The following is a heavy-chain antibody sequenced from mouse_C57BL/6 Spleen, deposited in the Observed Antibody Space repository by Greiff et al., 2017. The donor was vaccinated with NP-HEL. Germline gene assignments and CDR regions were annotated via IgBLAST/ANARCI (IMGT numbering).Heavy chain of an antibody. V-gene: IGHV1-66*01. CDR2: IYPGSGNT. J-gene: IGHJ4*01. D-gene: IGHD1-1*01. CDR1: GYSFTSYY. CDR3: ASGLRYYAMDY. Sequence: VQLQQSGPELVKPGASVKISCKASGYSFTSYYIHWVKQRPGQGLAWIGWIYPGSGNTKYNEKFKGKATLTADTSSSTAYMQLSSLTSEDSAVYYCASGLRYYAMDYWGQGTSVTVSS.